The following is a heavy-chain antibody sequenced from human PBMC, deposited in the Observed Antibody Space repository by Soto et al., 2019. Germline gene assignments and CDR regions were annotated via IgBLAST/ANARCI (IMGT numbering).Heavy chain of an antibody. Sequence: EVQLLESGGGLVQPGGSLRLSCAASGFTFSSYAMKWVRQAPGKGLEWVSLIGESGTPTYYADSVKGRFTISRDNSGNTLFLEMCSLRDEDTAVYYCASYRPAVRYHGKDVWAQGTTVTVSS. V-gene: IGHV3-23*01. CDR1: GFTFSSYA. D-gene: IGHD2-2*01. J-gene: IGHJ6*02. CDR2: IGESGTPT. CDR3: ASYRPAVRYHGKDV.